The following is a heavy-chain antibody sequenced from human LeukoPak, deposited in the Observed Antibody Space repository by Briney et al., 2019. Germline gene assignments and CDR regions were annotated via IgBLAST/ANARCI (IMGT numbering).Heavy chain of an antibody. CDR3: ARGRAFTKGVSVTALDI. J-gene: IGHJ3*02. CDR1: GFTFSSYW. CDR2: IKKDGSEK. Sequence: GGSLRLSCAASGFTFSSYWMSWVRQAPGKGLEWVANIKKDGSEKYYVDSVKGRFTISRDNAKNSLYLQMNSLRAEDTAVYYCARGRAFTKGVSVTALDIWGRGTRLTVSS. V-gene: IGHV3-7*01. D-gene: IGHD2-8*01.